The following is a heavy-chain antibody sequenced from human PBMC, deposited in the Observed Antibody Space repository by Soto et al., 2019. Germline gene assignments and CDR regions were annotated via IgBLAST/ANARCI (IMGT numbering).Heavy chain of an antibody. CDR1: GGTSSSYA. D-gene: IGHD2-21*01. CDR2: IVPFFRTV. V-gene: IGHV1-69*01. CDR3: ARDDCLSTCCPYYYYGMDV. Sequence: QVQLVQSGAEVKKPGSSVQVSCKASGGTSSSYAISWVRQAPGQGLEWMGGIVPFFRTVYYAQRFQGRLTVTADESTSTASMELSSLRSEDTAIYYCARDDCLSTCCPYYYYGMDVWGQGTTVTVSS. J-gene: IGHJ6*02.